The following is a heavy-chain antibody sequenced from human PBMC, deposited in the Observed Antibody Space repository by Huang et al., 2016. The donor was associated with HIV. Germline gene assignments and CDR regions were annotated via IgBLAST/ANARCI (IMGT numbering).Heavy chain of an antibody. V-gene: IGHV5-51*01. CDR3: ARRFSSSSGYFDY. CDR2: IFPADSDT. Sequence: VQLVQSGAEVKKPGESLKISCKGSGYSFSSYGIAWVRQMPGKGLEWMVIIFPADSDTTYRPSFEGQVTISADKSIGTAYLQWSSLKASDTAMYYCARRFSSSSGYFDYWGQGSLVTVSS. CDR1: GYSFSSYG. J-gene: IGHJ4*02. D-gene: IGHD6-6*01.